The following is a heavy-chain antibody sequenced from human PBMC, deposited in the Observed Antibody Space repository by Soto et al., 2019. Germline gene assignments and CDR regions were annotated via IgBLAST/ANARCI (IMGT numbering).Heavy chain of an antibody. V-gene: IGHV1-3*01. CDR1: GYTFTSYA. CDR3: ARSIVVVTALDY. CDR2: INVGNGNT. Sequence: ASVKVSCKASGYTFTSYAMHWVRQAPGQRLEWKGWINVGNGNTKYSQKFQGRVTITRDTSASTAYMELSSLRSEDTAVYYCARSIVVVTALDYWGQGTLVTVSS. J-gene: IGHJ4*02. D-gene: IGHD2-21*02.